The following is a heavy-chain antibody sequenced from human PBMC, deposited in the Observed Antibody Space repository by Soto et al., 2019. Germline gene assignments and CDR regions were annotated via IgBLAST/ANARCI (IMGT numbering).Heavy chain of an antibody. J-gene: IGHJ3*02. V-gene: IGHV3-7*01. CDR3: ARGFNSALDI. Sequence: GGSLRLSCAASGFTFSSYTMKWVRQAPGKGLEWVANIKQDGSEKYYVDSAKGRFTISRDNAKNSLHLQMNSLRAEDTAVYYCARGFNSALDIWGQGKMVTVSS. CDR1: GFTFSSYT. CDR2: IKQDGSEK.